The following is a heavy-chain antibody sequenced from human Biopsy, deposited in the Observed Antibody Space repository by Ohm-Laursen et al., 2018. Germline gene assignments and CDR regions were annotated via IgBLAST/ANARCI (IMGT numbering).Heavy chain of an antibody. Sequence: SLRLSCAASGFNLGDYAMHWVRQVPGKGLEWVSGIKWNSGKIDYADSVKGRFTISRDNAKNTLYLQMNSLGVEDSAVYYCARDIYYITNWRAFDMWGQGTMVTVAS. CDR3: ARDIYYITNWRAFDM. J-gene: IGHJ3*02. CDR1: GFNLGDYA. D-gene: IGHD1-1*01. CDR2: IKWNSGKI. V-gene: IGHV3-9*01.